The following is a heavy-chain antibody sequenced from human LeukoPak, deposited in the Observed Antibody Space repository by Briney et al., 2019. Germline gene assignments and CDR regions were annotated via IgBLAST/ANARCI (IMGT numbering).Heavy chain of an antibody. Sequence: PSETLSLTCTVSGGSISSYYWSWIRQPPGKGLEWIGYIYYSGSTNYNPSLKSRVTISVDTSKNQFSLKLSSVTAADTAVYYCARSAYTYSSGSRGYYYGMDVWGQGTTVTVSS. D-gene: IGHD6-19*01. J-gene: IGHJ6*02. CDR2: IYYSGST. CDR3: ARSAYTYSSGSRGYYYGMDV. V-gene: IGHV4-59*08. CDR1: GGSISSYY.